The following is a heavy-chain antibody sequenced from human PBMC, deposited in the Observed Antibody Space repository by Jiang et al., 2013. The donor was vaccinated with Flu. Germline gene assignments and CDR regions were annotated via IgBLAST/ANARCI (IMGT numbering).Heavy chain of an antibody. CDR3: ARAVDGDYYDSSGPFDY. V-gene: IGHV3-33*08. J-gene: IGHJ4*02. CDR1: GFTFSSYG. D-gene: IGHD3-22*01. Sequence: VQLVESGGGVVQPGRSLRLSCAASGFTFSSYGMHWVRQAPGKGLEWVAVIWYDGSNKYYADSVKGRFTISRDNSKNTLYLQMNSLRAEDTAVYYCARAVDGDYYDSSGPFDYWGQGTLVTVSS. CDR2: IWYDGSNK.